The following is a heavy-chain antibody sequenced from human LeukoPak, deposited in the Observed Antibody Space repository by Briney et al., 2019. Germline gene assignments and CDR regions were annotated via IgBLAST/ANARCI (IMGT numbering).Heavy chain of an antibody. V-gene: IGHV3-30-3*01. J-gene: IGHJ6*03. CDR3: AREYSSSPYYYYYMDV. D-gene: IGHD6-6*01. Sequence: GRSLRLSCAASGFTFSNYAMHWVRQAPGKGREWVAVISYDGNNKYDADSVKGRFTISRDNSKNTLYLQMNSLRAEDTAVYYCAREYSSSPYYYYYMDVWGKGTTVTVSS. CDR1: GFTFSNYA. CDR2: ISYDGNNK.